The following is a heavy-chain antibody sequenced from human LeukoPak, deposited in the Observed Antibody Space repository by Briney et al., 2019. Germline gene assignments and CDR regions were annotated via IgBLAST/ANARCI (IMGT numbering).Heavy chain of an antibody. CDR3: ARDALYYYDSSGYSSYYYYYMDV. J-gene: IGHJ6*03. D-gene: IGHD3-22*01. V-gene: IGHV1-2*02. CDR2: INPDSGGT. CDR1: GYSFTDYY. Sequence: ASVKVSCKASGYSFTDYYMHWVRQAPGQGLEWMGWINPDSGGTNYAQKFQGRVTMTRDTSISTAYMELSRLRSDDTAVYYCARDALYYYDSSGYSSYYYYYMDVWGKGTTVTVSS.